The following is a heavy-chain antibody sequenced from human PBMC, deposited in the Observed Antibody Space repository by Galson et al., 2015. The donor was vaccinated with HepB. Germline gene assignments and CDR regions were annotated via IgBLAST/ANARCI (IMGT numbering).Heavy chain of an antibody. D-gene: IGHD4-17*01. V-gene: IGHV3-74*01. CDR2: INADGSST. J-gene: IGHJ4*02. CDR1: GFTFSPYW. CDR3: VRDGDIGDYALDY. Sequence: SLRLSCAASGFTFSPYWMHWVRQVPGKGPVWVSRINADGSSTTYADSVKGRFTISRDNAKNTLYLEMNSLRAEDTGVYYCVRDGDIGDYALDYWGPGILVTVSS.